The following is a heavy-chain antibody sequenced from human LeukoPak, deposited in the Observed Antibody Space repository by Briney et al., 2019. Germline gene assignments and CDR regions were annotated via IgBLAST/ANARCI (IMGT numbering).Heavy chain of an antibody. CDR2: IYHSGSS. CDR3: ARVGRYSSGWWSYGHYFDY. CDR1: GYSISSGYY. D-gene: IGHD6-19*01. V-gene: IGHV4-38-2*02. Sequence: SETLSLTCTVSGYSISSGYYWGWMRPPPGKGLEGIGSIYHSGSSYYNPSLKRRVTILVDTSKKQLSMEMRSVTAADTALYYCARVGRYSSGWWSYGHYFDYWGQGTLVTVSS. J-gene: IGHJ4*02.